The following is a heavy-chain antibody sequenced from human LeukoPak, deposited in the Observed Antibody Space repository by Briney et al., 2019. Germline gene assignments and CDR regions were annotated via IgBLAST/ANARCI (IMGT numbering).Heavy chain of an antibody. J-gene: IGHJ4*02. CDR2: ISYSGGST. D-gene: IGHD3-3*01. CDR1: GFTFSTYA. CDR3: AKGDFWSGYYNNPFFDN. Sequence: GGSLRLSCAASGFTFSTYAMSWLRQSPGRGLEWVAGISYSGGSTFYADSVKGRFTISRDNSKNTLYLQMNGLRAEDTAAYPCAKGDFWSGYYNNPFFDNWGRGTLVTVSS. V-gene: IGHV3-23*01.